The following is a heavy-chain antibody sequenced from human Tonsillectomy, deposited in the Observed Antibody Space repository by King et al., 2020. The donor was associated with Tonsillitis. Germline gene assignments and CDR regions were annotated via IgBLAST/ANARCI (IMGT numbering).Heavy chain of an antibody. V-gene: IGHV1-18*01. J-gene: IGHJ4*02. Sequence: QLVQSGAEVKKPGASVKVSCKASGYTFTTYGITWVRQAPGQGLEWMGWISGYNGYTNYSQKLQGRVTMTTDTSTSTAYMERRGLKSDDTAVYYCARDYCSTTSCYNGYWGQGTLVTVSS. CDR3: ARDYCSTTSCYNGY. CDR1: GYTFTTYG. CDR2: ISGYNGYT. D-gene: IGHD2-2*02.